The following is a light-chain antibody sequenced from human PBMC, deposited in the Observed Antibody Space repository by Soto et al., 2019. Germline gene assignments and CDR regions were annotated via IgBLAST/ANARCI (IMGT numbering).Light chain of an antibody. CDR1: SSDVGGYNY. V-gene: IGLV2-8*01. CDR2: EVT. CDR3: SSNAGIINVV. Sequence: QSVLTQPPSASGSPGQSVTISCTGTSSDVGGYNYVSWYQHHPGKAPKLIIYEVTKRPSGVPDRFSGSKSGNTASLTVSGLLAEEEADYYCSSNAGIINVVFGGGTKLTVL. J-gene: IGLJ3*02.